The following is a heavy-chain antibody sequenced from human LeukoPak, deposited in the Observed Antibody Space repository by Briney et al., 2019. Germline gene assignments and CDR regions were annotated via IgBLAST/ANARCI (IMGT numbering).Heavy chain of an antibody. J-gene: IGHJ6*02. CDR2: INPNSGGT. V-gene: IGHV1-2*02. CDR3: ARDLRYYDIVTGPDYGMDV. CDR1: GYTFTGYY. Sequence: ASVKVSCKASGYTFTGYYMHWVRQAPGQGLEWMGWINPNSGGTNYAQKFQGRVTMTRDTSISTAYMELSRLRSDDTAVYYCARDLRYYDIVTGPDYGMDVWGQGTTVTVSS. D-gene: IGHD3-9*01.